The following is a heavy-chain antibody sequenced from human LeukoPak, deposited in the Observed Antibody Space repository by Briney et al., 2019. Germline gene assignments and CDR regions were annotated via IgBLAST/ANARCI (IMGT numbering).Heavy chain of an antibody. Sequence: GGSLRLSCAASGFTVSSNYMSWVRQAPGKGLEWVSVIYSGGSTYYADSVKGRFTISGDNSKNTLYLQMNSLRAEDTAVYYCARDFWAYDSSGYSSRFAEYFQHWGQGTLVTVSS. CDR2: IYSGGST. D-gene: IGHD3-22*01. CDR1: GFTVSSNY. CDR3: ARDFWAYDSSGYSSRFAEYFQH. J-gene: IGHJ1*01. V-gene: IGHV3-66*01.